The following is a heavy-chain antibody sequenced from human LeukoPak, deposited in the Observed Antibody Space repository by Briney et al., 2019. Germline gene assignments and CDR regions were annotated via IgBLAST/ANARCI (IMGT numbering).Heavy chain of an antibody. J-gene: IGHJ4*02. Sequence: PSVTLSLTCTVSGGSISSGDYYWSWIRQPPGKGLEWIGHIYYSGSTYYNPSLKSRVTISVDTSKNQFSLKLSSVTAADTAVYYCARVAHHGLFGDFWSGYYPDPDPFDYWGQGTLVTVSS. CDR1: GGSISSGDYY. CDR2: IYYSGST. V-gene: IGHV4-30-4*08. D-gene: IGHD3-3*01. CDR3: ARVAHHGLFGDFWSGYYPDPDPFDY.